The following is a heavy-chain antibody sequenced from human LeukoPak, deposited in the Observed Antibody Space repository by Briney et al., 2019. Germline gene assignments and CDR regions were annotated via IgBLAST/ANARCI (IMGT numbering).Heavy chain of an antibody. D-gene: IGHD6-6*01. V-gene: IGHV3-30*02. CDR3: SKDASARRSAYMVV. Sequence: GGSLRLSCAASGFTFSSYGMHWVRQAPGKGLGWVAFIRYDGSNKYYADSVKGRFTISRDNSKNTLYLQMNSLRAEDTAVYYCSKDASARRSAYMVVWGKGTTVTVSS. J-gene: IGHJ6*03. CDR1: GFTFSSYG. CDR2: IRYDGSNK.